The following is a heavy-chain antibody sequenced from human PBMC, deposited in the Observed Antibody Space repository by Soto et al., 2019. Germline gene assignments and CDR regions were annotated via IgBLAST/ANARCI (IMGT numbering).Heavy chain of an antibody. Sequence: SDSLSLTCRVSGGSIGSSRYYFGWIRQPPGKCLEWIGSLYYTGTTYYNSSLKSRVTISADKSQNQFSLRLSSVTAADTAVYYCGAYCSRTYFYDWFDPWGQGTLVTVYS. D-gene: IGHD2-2*01. V-gene: IGHV4-39*01. CDR3: GAYCSRTYFYDWFDP. CDR2: LYYTGTT. J-gene: IGHJ5*02. CDR1: GGSIGSSRYY.